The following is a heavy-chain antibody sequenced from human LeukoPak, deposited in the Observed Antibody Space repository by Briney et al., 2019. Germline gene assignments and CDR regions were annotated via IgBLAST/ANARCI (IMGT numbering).Heavy chain of an antibody. CDR1: GYTFASHA. CDR2: INAGNGNT. V-gene: IGHV1-3*01. Sequence: ASVTVSCKASGYTFASHALHWVRQAPGQRLEWMGWINAGNGNTKYSQKFQDRVTITGDTSASTAYMELSSLGSEDTAVYFCAIARTLAFDIWGQGPMVTVSS. J-gene: IGHJ3*02. CDR3: AIARTLAFDI.